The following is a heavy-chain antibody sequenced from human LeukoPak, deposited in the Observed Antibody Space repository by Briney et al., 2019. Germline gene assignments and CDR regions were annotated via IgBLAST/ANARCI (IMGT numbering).Heavy chain of an antibody. CDR1: GYTFTGYY. D-gene: IGHD4-17*01. CDR3: AEDATVTTEGFDY. CDR2: IIPILGIA. Sequence: ASVKVSCKASGYTFTGYYMHWVRQAPGQGLEWMGRIIPILGIANYAQKFQGRVTITADKSTSTAYMELSSLRSEDTAVYYCAEDATVTTEGFDYWGQGTLVTVSS. J-gene: IGHJ4*02. V-gene: IGHV1-69*02.